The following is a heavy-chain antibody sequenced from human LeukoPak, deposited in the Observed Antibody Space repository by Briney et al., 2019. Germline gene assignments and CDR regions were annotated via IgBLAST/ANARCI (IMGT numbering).Heavy chain of an antibody. D-gene: IGHD3-10*01. V-gene: IGHV4-39*01. Sequence: PSETLSLTCTVSGGSITSSNYYWGWIRQPPGKGLEWIGSFYYSGSTNYNPSLKSRVTISVDTSKNQFSLKLSSVTAADTAVYYCVYYYGSGSVEYWGQGTLVTVSS. CDR1: GGSITSSNYY. CDR3: VYYYGSGSVEY. CDR2: FYYSGST. J-gene: IGHJ4*02.